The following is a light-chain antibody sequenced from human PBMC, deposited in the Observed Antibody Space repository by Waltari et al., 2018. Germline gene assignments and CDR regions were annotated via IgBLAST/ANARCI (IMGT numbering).Light chain of an antibody. Sequence: IVMTQSQLPLLVPPAAPASISCRSSPSPLDINACNYLDCYLQKPGQSPQLLIYLGSKRASGVADRFSGSGSGTDFTLKISRVEAEDVGVYYCMQALRTPTFGGGTKVEIK. CDR1: PSPLDINACNY. CDR3: MQALRTPT. CDR2: LGS. J-gene: IGKJ4*01. V-gene: IGKV2-28*01.